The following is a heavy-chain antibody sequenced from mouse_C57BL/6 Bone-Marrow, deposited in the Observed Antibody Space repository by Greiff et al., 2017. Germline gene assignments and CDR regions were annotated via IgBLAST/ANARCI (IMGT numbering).Heavy chain of an antibody. D-gene: IGHD6-1*01. CDR3: ARSRLWDWYFDV. CDR2: IYPGGGYT. Sequence: LVESGAELVRPGTSVKMSCKASGYTFTNYWIGWAKQRPGHGLEWIGDIYPGGGYTNYNEKFKGKATLTADKSSSTAYMQFSSLTSEDSAIYYCARSRLWDWYFDVWGTGTTVTVSS. J-gene: IGHJ1*03. CDR1: GYTFTNYW. V-gene: IGHV1-63*01.